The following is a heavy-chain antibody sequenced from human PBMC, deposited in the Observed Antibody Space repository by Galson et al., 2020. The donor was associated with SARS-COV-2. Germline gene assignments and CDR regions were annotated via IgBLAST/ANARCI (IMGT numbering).Heavy chain of an antibody. CDR3: ARSGIYYDSSGYYTTLFDY. V-gene: IGHV1-69*06. CDR1: GGTFSSYA. J-gene: IGHJ4*02. CDR2: IIPIFGTA. D-gene: IGHD3-22*01. Sequence: ASVKVSCKASGGTFSSYAISWVRQAPGQGLEWMGRIIPIFGTANYAQKFQGRVTITADKSTSTAYMELSSLRSEDTAVYYCARSGIYYDSSGYYTTLFDYWGQVTLVTVSS.